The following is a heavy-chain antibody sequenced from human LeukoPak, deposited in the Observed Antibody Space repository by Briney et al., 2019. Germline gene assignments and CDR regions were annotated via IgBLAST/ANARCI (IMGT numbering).Heavy chain of an antibody. CDR3: ARGGAARHWFDP. Sequence: PSETLSLTCTVSGGSISSGGYYWSWIRQHPGKGLEWIGYIYHSGSTYYNPSLKSRVTISVDTFKNQFSLKLSSVTAADTAVYYCARGGAARHWFDPWGQGTLVTVSS. D-gene: IGHD6-13*01. CDR1: GGSISSGGYY. V-gene: IGHV4-31*03. CDR2: IYHSGST. J-gene: IGHJ5*02.